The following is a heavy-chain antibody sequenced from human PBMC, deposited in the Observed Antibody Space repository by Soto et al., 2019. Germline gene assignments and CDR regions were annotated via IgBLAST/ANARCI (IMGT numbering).Heavy chain of an antibody. CDR2: IYYSGST. V-gene: IGHV4-4*02. J-gene: IGHJ4*02. D-gene: IGHD3-16*01. CDR3: ARDQGLLTFGGAIDY. CDR1: GGSISSSNW. Sequence: SETLSLTCAVSGGSISSSNWWSWVRQPPGKGLEWIGYIYYSGSTYYNPSLKSRVTISLDTSKNQFSLKLSSVTAADTAVYYCARDQGLLTFGGAIDYWGQGTLVTV.